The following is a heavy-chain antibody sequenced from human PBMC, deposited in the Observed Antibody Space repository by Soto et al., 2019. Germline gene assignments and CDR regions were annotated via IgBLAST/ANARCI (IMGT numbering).Heavy chain of an antibody. CDR3: ARLPPPYDSSGYYLDY. CDR1: GGSISSSSYY. CDR2: IYYSGST. D-gene: IGHD3-22*01. V-gene: IGHV4-39*01. J-gene: IGHJ4*02. Sequence: QLQLQESGPGLVKPSETLSLTCTVSGGSISSSSYYWGWIRQPPGKGLEGIGSIYYSGSTYYNPSLKSRVTISVDTSKNQFSLKLSSVTAADTAVYYCARLPPPYDSSGYYLDYWGQGTLVTVSS.